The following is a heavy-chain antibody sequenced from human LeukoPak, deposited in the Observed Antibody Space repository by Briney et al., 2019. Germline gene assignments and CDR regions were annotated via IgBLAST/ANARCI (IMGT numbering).Heavy chain of an antibody. J-gene: IGHJ2*01. CDR1: GGSISSGGYY. D-gene: IGHD2-8*01. Sequence: PSETLPLTCTVSGGSISSGGYYWSWIRQHPGKGLEWIGYIFYSGSTYYNPSLKSRVTISVDTSKNQFSLKLSSVTAADTAVYYCARRSDIVLMVYAITYFDLWGRGTLVTVSS. V-gene: IGHV4-31*03. CDR2: IFYSGST. CDR3: ARRSDIVLMVYAITYFDL.